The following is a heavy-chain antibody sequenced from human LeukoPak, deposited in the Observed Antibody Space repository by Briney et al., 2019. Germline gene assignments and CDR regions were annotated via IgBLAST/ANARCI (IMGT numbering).Heavy chain of an antibody. D-gene: IGHD2/OR15-2a*01. Sequence: GGSLRLSCTASGFAFSSYAMNWVRQAPGKRLECVSGISGSGGSTYYADSVKGRFTISRDNSKNTLYLQMNSLRAEDTAVYYCAKGNAGNRNPNFDYWGQGTLVTVSS. CDR3: AKGNAGNRNPNFDY. J-gene: IGHJ4*02. CDR1: GFAFSSYA. V-gene: IGHV3-23*01. CDR2: ISGSGGST.